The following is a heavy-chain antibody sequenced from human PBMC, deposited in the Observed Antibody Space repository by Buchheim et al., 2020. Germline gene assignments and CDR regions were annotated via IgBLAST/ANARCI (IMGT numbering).Heavy chain of an antibody. D-gene: IGHD3-10*01. J-gene: IGHJ4*02. Sequence: QVQLVESGGGVVQPGRSLRLSCIASGFTFTNYAVHWVRQAPGKGLEWVSTISYDGSDKYYADSVRGRFTISRDNSKNTMSLQMSSLRAEDTAVFYCARASYYYGSGSYYDYWGRGTL. CDR3: ARASYYYGSGSYYDY. CDR2: ISYDGSDK. V-gene: IGHV3-30*04. CDR1: GFTFTNYA.